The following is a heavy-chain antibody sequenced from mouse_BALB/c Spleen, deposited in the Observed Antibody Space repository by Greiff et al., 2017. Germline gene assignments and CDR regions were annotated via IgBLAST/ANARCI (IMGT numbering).Heavy chain of an antibody. D-gene: IGHD1-1*01. CDR2: IWGDGST. CDR1: GFSLTGYG. J-gene: IGHJ4*01. V-gene: IGHV2-6-7*01. CDR3: ARDGSPYYYGSHYAMDY. Sequence: VHLVESGPGLVAPSQSLSITCTVSGFSLTGYGVNWVRQPPGKGLEWLGMIWGDGSTDYNSALKSRLSISKDNSKSQVFLKMNSLQTDDTARYYCARDGSPYYYGSHYAMDYWGQGTSVTVSS.